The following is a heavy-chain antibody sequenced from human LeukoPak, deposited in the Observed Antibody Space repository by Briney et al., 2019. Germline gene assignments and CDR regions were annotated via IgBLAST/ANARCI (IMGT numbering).Heavy chain of an antibody. J-gene: IGHJ5*02. CDR1: GDSVSSNSAA. V-gene: IGHV6-1*01. CDR3: AKLGDSST. CDR2: TYYRSKWFN. D-gene: IGHD6-19*01. Sequence: SQTLSLTCAISGDSVSSNSAAWSWIRQSPTRGLEWLGRTYYRSKWFNDYAVSVKSRIIINPDTSKNQFSLQLNSVTPEDTAIYYCAKLGDSSTWGQGTLVTVSS.